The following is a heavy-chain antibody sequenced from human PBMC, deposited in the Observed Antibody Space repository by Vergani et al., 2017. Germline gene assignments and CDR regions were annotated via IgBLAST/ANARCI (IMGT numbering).Heavy chain of an antibody. CDR3: ARGRSGDYDFMTGTDPLT. J-gene: IGHJ4*02. D-gene: IGHD3-9*01. CDR2: IYYSGST. Sequence: QLQLQESGPGLVKPSETLSLTCTVSGGSISSYYWSWIRQPPGKGLEWIGYIYYSGSTNYNPSLKSRVTISVDTSKNQFSLKLSSVTAADTAVYYCARGRSGDYDFMTGTDPLTWGQGTLVTVSS. V-gene: IGHV4-59*01. CDR1: GGSISSYY.